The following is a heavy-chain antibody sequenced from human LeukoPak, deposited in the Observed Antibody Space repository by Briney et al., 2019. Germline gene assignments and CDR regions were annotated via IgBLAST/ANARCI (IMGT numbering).Heavy chain of an antibody. V-gene: IGHV3-7*01. D-gene: IGHD6-19*01. Sequence: GGSLRLSCAASGFTFSRYWMSWVRQAPGKGLEWVANIKQDGSEKYYVDAVKGRFSISRDNAKNSLYLQMNSLRAEDTAVYYCARDFGSGWYVDYFDYWGQGTLVTVSS. CDR2: IKQDGSEK. CDR3: ARDFGSGWYVDYFDY. CDR1: GFTFSRYW. J-gene: IGHJ4*02.